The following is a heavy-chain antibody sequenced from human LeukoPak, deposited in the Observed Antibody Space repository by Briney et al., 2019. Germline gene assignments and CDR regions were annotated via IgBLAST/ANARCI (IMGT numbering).Heavy chain of an antibody. CDR2: ISWDGGSI. CDR3: AKPHTSYNYGGDYFDY. V-gene: IGHV3-43*01. CDR1: GFTFDDYT. D-gene: IGHD5-18*01. Sequence: GGSLRLSCAASGFTFDDYTMHWVRQAPGKGLEWVSLISWDGGSIYYADSVKGRFIISRDNSKNSLYLQMNSLRTEDTALYYCAKPHTSYNYGGDYFDYWGQGALVSVSS. J-gene: IGHJ4*02.